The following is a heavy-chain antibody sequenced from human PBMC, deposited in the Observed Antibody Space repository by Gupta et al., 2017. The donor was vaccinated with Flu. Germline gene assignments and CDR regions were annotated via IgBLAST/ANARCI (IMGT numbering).Heavy chain of an antibody. J-gene: IGHJ3*01. Sequence: PGKGLEWVSYISSSGTIIYYADSVKGRFTISRYNAKNSLYLQLNSLRDEDTAEYYCARGIEAASPAFEFWGQGTMVT. D-gene: IGHD1-26*01. CDR3: ARGIEAASPAFEF. CDR2: ISSSGTII. V-gene: IGHV3-11*01.